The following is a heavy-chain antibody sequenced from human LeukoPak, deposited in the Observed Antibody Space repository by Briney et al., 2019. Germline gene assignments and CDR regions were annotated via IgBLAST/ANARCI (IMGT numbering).Heavy chain of an antibody. J-gene: IGHJ4*02. Sequence: SETLSLTCALYGGSFSGYYWRWPRQPPGKGLEWIGEINHSASTNYNPSLKSRVTITVDTSKNQFSLKLSSVTAADTAVYYCARVTSSWYYFDYWGQGTLVTVSS. CDR1: GGSFSGYY. V-gene: IGHV4-34*01. CDR2: INHSAST. D-gene: IGHD6-13*01. CDR3: ARVTSSWYYFDY.